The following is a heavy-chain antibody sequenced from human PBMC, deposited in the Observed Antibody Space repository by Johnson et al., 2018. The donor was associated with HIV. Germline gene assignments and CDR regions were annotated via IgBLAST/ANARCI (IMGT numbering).Heavy chain of an antibody. CDR1: GFIFDDYA. CDR3: ARGIVEVQPRYRLLRDDVFDV. CDR2: INWNGGST. V-gene: IGHV3-20*04. J-gene: IGHJ3*01. D-gene: IGHD2-15*01. Sequence: VQLVESGGGVVRPGGSLRLSCATSGFIFDDYAMGWVRQVPGKGLEWVSGINWNGGSTAYADSVKGRFTIPRDNAKNSLYLQMDSLSAKDTALYYCARGIVEVQPRYRLLRDDVFDVWGQGTMVTVSS.